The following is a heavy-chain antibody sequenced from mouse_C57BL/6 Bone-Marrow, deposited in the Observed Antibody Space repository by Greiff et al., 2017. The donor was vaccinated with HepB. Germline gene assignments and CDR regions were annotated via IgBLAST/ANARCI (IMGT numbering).Heavy chain of an antibody. V-gene: IGHV5-4*01. CDR1: GFTFSSYA. Sequence: EVKVVESGGGLVKPGGSLKLSCAASGFTFSSYAMSWVRQTPEKRLEWVATISDGGSYTYYPDNVKGRFTISRDNAKNNLYLQMSHLKSEDTAMYYCAREGTTVVATDAMDYWGQGTSVTVSS. D-gene: IGHD1-1*01. CDR3: AREGTTVVATDAMDY. CDR2: ISDGGSYT. J-gene: IGHJ4*01.